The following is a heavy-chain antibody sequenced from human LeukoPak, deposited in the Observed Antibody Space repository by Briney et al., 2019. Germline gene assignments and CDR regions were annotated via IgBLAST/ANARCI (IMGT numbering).Heavy chain of an antibody. CDR2: VYYSGSS. V-gene: IGHV4-31*03. D-gene: IGHD3-3*01. CDR1: GLSVSSDEYY. J-gene: IGHJ4*02. CDR3: ARVKVLRFLEWFLDF. Sequence: PSETLSLTCTVSGLSVSSDEYYWRWVRQYPGKGLEWIGYVYYSGSSYYIPSLESRVTMSVEVSKNQFSLELRSVTAADTAVYYCARVKVLRFLEWFLDFWGQGALVTVSS.